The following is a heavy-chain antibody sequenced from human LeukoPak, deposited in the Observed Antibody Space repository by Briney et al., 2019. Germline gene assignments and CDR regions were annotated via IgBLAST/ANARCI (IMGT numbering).Heavy chain of an antibody. Sequence: RRASVKVSCKASGYTFTSYGISWVRQAPGQGLEWMGWISAYNGNTNYAQKLQGRVTMTTDTSTSTAYMELRSLRSDDTAVYYCARRLLRGSSSRAPFDPWGQGTLVTVSS. CDR3: ARRLLRGSSSRAPFDP. CDR1: GYTFTSYG. J-gene: IGHJ5*02. CDR2: ISAYNGNT. V-gene: IGHV1-18*01. D-gene: IGHD6-13*01.